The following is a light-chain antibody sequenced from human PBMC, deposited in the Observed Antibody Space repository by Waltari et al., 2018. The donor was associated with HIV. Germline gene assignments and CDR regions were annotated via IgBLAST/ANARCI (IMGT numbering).Light chain of an antibody. CDR3: HQYASFSGT. CDR2: QAS. Sequence: DIRLTQSPSTLPASAGGRVAITCRAGQNVGAFLAWYQQKPGKPPKLLIFQASILEGGVPSRFSGSVSGSDFTLTINGLQSDDFATYYCHQYASFSGTFGQGTKVELK. V-gene: IGKV1-5*03. J-gene: IGKJ1*01. CDR1: QNVGAF.